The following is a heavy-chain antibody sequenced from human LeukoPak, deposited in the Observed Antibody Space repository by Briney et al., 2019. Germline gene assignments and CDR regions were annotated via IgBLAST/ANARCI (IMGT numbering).Heavy chain of an antibody. Sequence: SETLSLTCAVYGGSFSGYYWSWIRQPPGKGLEWIGEINHSGSTNYNPSLKSRATISVDTSKNQFSLKLSSVTAADTAVYYCARGRDSGYDLTSQIDYWGQGTLVTVSS. CDR2: INHSGST. D-gene: IGHD5-12*01. V-gene: IGHV4-34*01. CDR3: ARGRDSGYDLTSQIDY. CDR1: GGSFSGYY. J-gene: IGHJ4*02.